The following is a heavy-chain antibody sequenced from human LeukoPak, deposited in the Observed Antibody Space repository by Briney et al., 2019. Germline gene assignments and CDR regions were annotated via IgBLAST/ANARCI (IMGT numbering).Heavy chain of an antibody. Sequence: PGRSLRLSCAASGFTFSSYAMHWVRQAPGKGLEWVAVISYDGSNKYYADSVKGRFTISRDNSKNTLYLQMNSLRAEDTAVYYCAREDGYYPSSFDCWGQGTLVTVSS. V-gene: IGHV3-30*04. CDR2: ISYDGSNK. D-gene: IGHD3-3*01. J-gene: IGHJ4*02. CDR3: AREDGYYPSSFDC. CDR1: GFTFSSYA.